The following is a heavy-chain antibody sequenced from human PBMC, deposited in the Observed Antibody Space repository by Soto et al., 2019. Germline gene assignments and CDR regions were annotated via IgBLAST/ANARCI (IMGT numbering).Heavy chain of an antibody. V-gene: IGHV3-23*01. CDR1: GFTFSSVA. D-gene: IGHD1-1*01. Sequence: EVQLLESGGGLLQPGGSLRLPCAASGFTFSSVAMAWVRQAPGKGLEWVSSITDSGGSTDYADSVKGRFTISRDNSRNTLYLQMNSLRADDTAVYYCAKLYWNPRYFDYWGQGTRVTISS. CDR2: ITDSGGST. J-gene: IGHJ4*02. CDR3: AKLYWNPRYFDY.